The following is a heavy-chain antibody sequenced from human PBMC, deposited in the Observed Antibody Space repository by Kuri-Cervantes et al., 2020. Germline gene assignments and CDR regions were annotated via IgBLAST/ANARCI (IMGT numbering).Heavy chain of an antibody. CDR2: ISYDGSNK. J-gene: IGHJ4*02. Sequence: LSLTCAASGFTFSSYAMHWVRQAPGKGLEWVAVISYDGSNKYYADSVKGRFTISRDNSKNTLYLQMNSLRAEDTAVYYCARDARVRGVIITTSDYWGQGTLVTVSS. CDR1: GFTFSSYA. CDR3: ARDARVRGVIITTSDY. V-gene: IGHV3-30-3*01. D-gene: IGHD3-10*01.